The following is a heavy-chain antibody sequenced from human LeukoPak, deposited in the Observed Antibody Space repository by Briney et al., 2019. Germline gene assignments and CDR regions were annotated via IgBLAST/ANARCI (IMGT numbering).Heavy chain of an antibody. J-gene: IGHJ5*02. V-gene: IGHV4-4*07. D-gene: IGHD3-22*01. CDR1: GGSISSYY. CDR3: ARAGFTYDSSGYYADWFDP. Sequence: SETLSLTCTVSGGSISSYYWSWIRQPAGKGLEWIGRIYTSGSTNYNPSLRSRVTISVDTSKNQFSLKLSSVTAADTAVYYCARAGFTYDSSGYYADWFDPWGQGTLVTVSS. CDR2: IYTSGST.